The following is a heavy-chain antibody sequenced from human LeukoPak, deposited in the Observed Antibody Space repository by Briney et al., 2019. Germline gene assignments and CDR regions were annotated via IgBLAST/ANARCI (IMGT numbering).Heavy chain of an antibody. D-gene: IGHD3-22*01. J-gene: IGHJ4*02. CDR1: GGSISSYY. Sequence: SETLSLTCTVSGGSISSYYWSWIRQPPGKGLEWIGYIYYSGSTNYNPSLKSRVTISVDTSKNQLSLKLSSVTAADTAVYYCARATHYYDSSGYYDYWGQGTLVTVSS. CDR3: ARATHYYDSSGYYDY. V-gene: IGHV4-59*01. CDR2: IYYSGST.